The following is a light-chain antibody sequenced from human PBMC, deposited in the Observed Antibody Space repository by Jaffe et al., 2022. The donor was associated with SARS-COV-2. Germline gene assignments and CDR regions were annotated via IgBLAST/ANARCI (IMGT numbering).Light chain of an antibody. Sequence: QSVLTQPPSEPGTPGQRVTISCSGSSSNIGSNSVNWFQQLPGTAPKLLIYNAYQRPSGVPDRFSGSQSGTSASLAISGLQSEDEADYYCAAWDDRLSGYVFGTGTKVTVL. CDR1: SSNIGSNS. V-gene: IGLV1-44*01. CDR2: NAY. J-gene: IGLJ1*01. CDR3: AAWDDRLSGYV.